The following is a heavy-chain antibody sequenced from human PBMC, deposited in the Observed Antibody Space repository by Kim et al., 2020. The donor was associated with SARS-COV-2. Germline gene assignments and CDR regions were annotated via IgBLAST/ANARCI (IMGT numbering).Heavy chain of an antibody. J-gene: IGHJ5*02. Sequence: GGSLRLSCAASGFTFSSYAMSWVRQAPGKGLEWVSAISGSGGSTYYTDSVKGRFTISRDNSKNTLYLQINSLRAEDTAVYYCAKVASYYDFWSGYYDWFDPWGQGTLVTVSS. CDR3: AKVASYYDFWSGYYDWFDP. CDR2: ISGSGGST. CDR1: GFTFSSYA. D-gene: IGHD3-3*01. V-gene: IGHV3-23*01.